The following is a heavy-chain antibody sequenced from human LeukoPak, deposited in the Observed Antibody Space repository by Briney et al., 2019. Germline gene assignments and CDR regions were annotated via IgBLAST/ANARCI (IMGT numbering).Heavy chain of an antibody. CDR1: GGSISSGGYY. CDR2: IYYSGST. J-gene: IGHJ2*01. V-gene: IGHV4-31*03. Sequence: PSETLSLTCTVSGGSISSGGYYWSWIRQHPGKGLEWIGYIYYSGSTYYNPSLKSRVTISVDTSKNQFSLKLSSVTAADTAVYYCARAFPYYYDSSGYPYWYFDLWSRGTLVTVSS. D-gene: IGHD3-22*01. CDR3: ARAFPYYYDSSGYPYWYFDL.